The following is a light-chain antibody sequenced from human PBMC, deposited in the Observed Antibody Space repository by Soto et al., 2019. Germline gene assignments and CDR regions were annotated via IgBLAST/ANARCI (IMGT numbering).Light chain of an antibody. J-gene: IGKJ4*01. CDR3: QQYSTSPLT. V-gene: IGKV3-20*01. Sequence: EIVLTQSPGTLSLSPGERATLSCRASQSVSSSYLAWHQQKPGQAPRLLIYGASSRATGIPDRFSGSGSGKDFILTISRLEPEDFSVYYCQQYSTSPLTFGGGTKV. CDR1: QSVSSSY. CDR2: GAS.